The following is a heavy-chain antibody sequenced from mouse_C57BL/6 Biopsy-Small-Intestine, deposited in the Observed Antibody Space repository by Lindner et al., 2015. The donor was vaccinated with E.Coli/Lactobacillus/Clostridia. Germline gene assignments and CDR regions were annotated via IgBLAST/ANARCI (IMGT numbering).Heavy chain of an antibody. V-gene: IGHV10-3*01. CDR2: IRGKCSNYAT. J-gene: IGHJ4*01. CDR3: VRATMVTTGVYYYAMDY. CDR1: GITFNTYA. D-gene: IGHD2-2*01. Sequence: VQLQESGGGLVQPKGSLKLSCAASGITFNTYAMHWVRQAPGKGLEWVARIRGKCSNYATYYADSVKDRFTISRDDSQSMLYLQMNNLKTEDTAMYYCVRATMVTTGVYYYAMDYWGQGTSVTVSS.